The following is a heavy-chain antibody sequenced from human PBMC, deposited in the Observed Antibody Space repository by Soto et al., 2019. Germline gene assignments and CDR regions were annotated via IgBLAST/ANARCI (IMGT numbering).Heavy chain of an antibody. D-gene: IGHD3-10*01. CDR3: AYGSGSPLDY. V-gene: IGHV1-45*02. CDR2: ITPFNGNT. CDR1: GYTFTYRY. Sequence: QMQLVQSGAEVKKTGSSVKVSCKASGYTFTYRYLHWVRQAPGQALEWMGWITPFNGNTNYAQKFQDRVTITRDRSMSTAYMVLSSLRSEDTAMYYCAYGSGSPLDYWGQGTLVTVSS. J-gene: IGHJ4*02.